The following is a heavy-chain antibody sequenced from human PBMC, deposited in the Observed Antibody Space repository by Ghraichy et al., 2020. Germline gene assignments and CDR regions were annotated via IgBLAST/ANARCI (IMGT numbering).Heavy chain of an antibody. V-gene: IGHV3-21*01. J-gene: IGHJ4*02. CDR2: ISSSSYI. CDR1: GFTFSSYS. Sequence: GGSLRLSCAASGFTFSSYSMNWVRQAPGKGLEWVSSISSSSYIYYADSVKGRFTISRDNAKNSLYLQMNSLRAEDTAVYYCARTPHDYSNYAERYYFDYWGQGTLVTVSS. CDR3: ARTPHDYSNYAERYYFDY. D-gene: IGHD4-11*01.